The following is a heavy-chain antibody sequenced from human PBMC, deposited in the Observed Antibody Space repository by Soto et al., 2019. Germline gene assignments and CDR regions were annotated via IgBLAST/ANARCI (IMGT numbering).Heavy chain of an antibody. CDR1: GFTFSSYS. Sequence: PGGSLRLSCAASGFTFSSYSMNWVRQAPGKGLEWVSYISSSSSTIYYADSVKGRFTISRDNAKNSLYLQMNSLRAEDTAVYYCARAHSSGWVSYYMDVWGKGTTVTVSS. CDR3: ARAHSSGWVSYYMDV. D-gene: IGHD6-19*01. J-gene: IGHJ6*03. V-gene: IGHV3-48*01. CDR2: ISSSSSTI.